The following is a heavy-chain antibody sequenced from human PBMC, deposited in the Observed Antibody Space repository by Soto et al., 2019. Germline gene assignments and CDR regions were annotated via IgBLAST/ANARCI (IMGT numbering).Heavy chain of an antibody. D-gene: IGHD6-13*01. J-gene: IGHJ3*02. V-gene: IGHV3-30*18. CDR1: GFTFSSYG. CDR3: ANDYSSSLGAFDI. Sequence: QVQLVESGGGVVQPGRSLRLSCAASGFTFSSYGMHWVRQAPGKGLEWVAVISYDGSNKYYADSVKGRFTISRDNSKNTLYLQMNSLRAEDTAVYYFANDYSSSLGAFDIWGQGTMVTVSS. CDR2: ISYDGSNK.